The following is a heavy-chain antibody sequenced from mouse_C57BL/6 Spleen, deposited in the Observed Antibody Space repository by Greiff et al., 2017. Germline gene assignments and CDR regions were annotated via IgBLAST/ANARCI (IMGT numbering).Heavy chain of an antibody. CDR1: GFTFSDYG. CDR3: ATHYGSRFDY. J-gene: IGHJ2*01. Sequence: EVKLVESGGGLVKPGGSLKLSCAASGFTFSDYGMHWVRQAPEKGLEWVAYISSGSSTIYYADTVKGRFTISRDNAKNTLFLQMTSLRSEDTAMYYCATHYGSRFDYWGQGTTLTVSS. CDR2: ISSGSSTI. V-gene: IGHV5-17*01. D-gene: IGHD1-1*01.